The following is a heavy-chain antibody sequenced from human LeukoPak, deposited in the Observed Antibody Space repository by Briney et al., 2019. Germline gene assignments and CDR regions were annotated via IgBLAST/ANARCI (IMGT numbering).Heavy chain of an antibody. J-gene: IGHJ4*02. CDR3: ARDVGSSSWYFDY. Sequence: EASVKVSCKASGHTFTSYYMYWVRQAPGQGLEWMGMINPSGGSTTYAQKFQGRVTMTRDTSTSTVYMELSSLRSEDTAVYYCARDVGSSSWYFDYWGQGTLVTVSS. D-gene: IGHD6-13*01. CDR2: INPSGGST. V-gene: IGHV1-46*01. CDR1: GHTFTSYY.